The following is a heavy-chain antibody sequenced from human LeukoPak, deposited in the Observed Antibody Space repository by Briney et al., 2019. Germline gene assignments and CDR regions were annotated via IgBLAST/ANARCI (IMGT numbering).Heavy chain of an antibody. CDR3: ARGNFDLWSGYYNYSDH. D-gene: IGHD3-3*01. Sequence: PGGSLRLSCAASGFTFSSYSMTWVRQAPGKGLHWVLVIYPSGSIYYADSVKGRFTVSRDNSKNTLYLQMSSLRSEDTAVYYCARGNFDLWSGYYNYSDHWGQGTLVTVSS. J-gene: IGHJ4*02. CDR1: GFTFSSYS. V-gene: IGHV3-53*01. CDR2: IYPSGSI.